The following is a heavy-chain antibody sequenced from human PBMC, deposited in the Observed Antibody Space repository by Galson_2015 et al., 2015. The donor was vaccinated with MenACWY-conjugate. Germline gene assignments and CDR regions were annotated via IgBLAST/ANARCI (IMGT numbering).Heavy chain of an antibody. V-gene: IGHV3-7*01. CDR3: ARAKEQWLSKTFDV. Sequence: SLRLSCAPSGFTFRNSWMGWVRQAPGKGLEWVANIKHDGSGKFYVDSVKGRFIISRDNAKNSLYLQMDSLRAEDTAVYFCARAKEQWLSKTFDVWGQGTLVTVSS. D-gene: IGHD6-19*01. CDR1: GFTFRNSW. J-gene: IGHJ3*01. CDR2: IKHDGSGK.